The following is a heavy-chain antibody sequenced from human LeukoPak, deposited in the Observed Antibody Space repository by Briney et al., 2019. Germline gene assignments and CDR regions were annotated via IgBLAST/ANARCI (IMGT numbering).Heavy chain of an antibody. J-gene: IGHJ4*02. V-gene: IGHV1-69*13. CDR3: ARASYYYGSGIGGLLYDY. CDR1: LCTFISYA. D-gene: IGHD3-10*01. Sequence: SSVKVSCKASLCTFISYAISWLRQAPGQGLEWMGVIIPIFCTSNYAQKFQGRATIPADESTSTAYMELSSLRSEDTAVYYCARASYYYGSGIGGLLYDYWGQGTLVTVSS. CDR2: IIPIFCTS.